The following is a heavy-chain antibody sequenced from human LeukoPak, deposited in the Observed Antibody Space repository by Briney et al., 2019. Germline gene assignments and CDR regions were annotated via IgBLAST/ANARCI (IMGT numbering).Heavy chain of an antibody. J-gene: IGHJ4*02. CDR2: INHSGST. CDR1: VEPFSNYC. Sequence: PSETLSLTCAVYVEPFSNYCWSWIRQSPGKGLEWIGEINHSGSTNYNSSLTGRVTISVDTSKNQFSLNLSSVTAADTAIYYCARGLGQYDYWAQGTLVIVSS. D-gene: IGHD5-24*01. CDR3: ARGLGQYDY. V-gene: IGHV4-34*01.